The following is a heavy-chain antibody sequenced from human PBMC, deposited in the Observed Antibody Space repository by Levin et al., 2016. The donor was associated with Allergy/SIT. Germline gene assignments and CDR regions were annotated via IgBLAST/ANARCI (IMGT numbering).Heavy chain of an antibody. Sequence: GESLKISCAASGFTFSSYGMHWVRQAPGKGLEWVAFIRNDGSNKYYADYADSVKGRFTISRDNPENALYLQMNSLRVEDTAVYYCAKDYGDYRYYYYGMDVWGQGTTVTVSS. CDR2: IRNDGSNK. CDR3: AKDYGDYRYYYYGMDV. V-gene: IGHV3-30*02. J-gene: IGHJ6*02. CDR1: GFTFSSYG. D-gene: IGHD4-17*01.